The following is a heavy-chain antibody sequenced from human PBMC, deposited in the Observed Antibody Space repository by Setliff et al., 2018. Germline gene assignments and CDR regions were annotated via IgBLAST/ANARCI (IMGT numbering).Heavy chain of an antibody. J-gene: IGHJ4*02. Sequence: GASVKVSCKASGYTFTSYDINWVRQATGQGLEWMGWMNPNSGNTGYAQKFQGRVTMTRNTSISTAYMDLSSLRFEDTAVCYCARAQSWSGGPYYFDNWGQGTLGTVSS. V-gene: IGHV1-8*02. CDR2: MNPNSGNT. D-gene: IGHD3-3*01. CDR3: ARAQSWSGGPYYFDN. CDR1: GYTFTSYD.